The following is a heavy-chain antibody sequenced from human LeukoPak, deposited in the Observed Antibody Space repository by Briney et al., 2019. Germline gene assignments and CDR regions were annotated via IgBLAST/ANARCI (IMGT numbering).Heavy chain of an antibody. D-gene: IGHD3-10*01. V-gene: IGHV3-7*01. CDR3: ARDNMVRGVIIDYYYYGMDV. CDR1: GFTFSSYW. J-gene: IGHJ6*02. CDR2: IKQDGSEK. Sequence: AGGSLRLSCAASGFTFSSYWMSWVRQAPGKGLEWVANIKQDGSEKYYVDSVKGRFIISRDNAKKSLYLQMNSLRAEDTAVYYCARDNMVRGVIIDYYYYGMDVWGQGTTVTVSS.